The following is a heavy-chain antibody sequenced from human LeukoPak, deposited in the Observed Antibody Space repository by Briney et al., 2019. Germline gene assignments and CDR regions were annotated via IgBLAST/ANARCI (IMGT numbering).Heavy chain of an antibody. CDR3: TTDSLFYGANSGREDY. V-gene: IGHV3-20*04. D-gene: IGHD4-23*01. CDR1: GFTFSSYW. Sequence: PGGSLRLSCAASGFTFSSYWMSWVRQAPGKGLEWVSGINWNGGSTGYADSVKGRFTISRDNAKNSLYLQMNSLRAEDTALYYCTTDSLFYGANSGREDYWGQGTLVTVSS. CDR2: INWNGGST. J-gene: IGHJ4*02.